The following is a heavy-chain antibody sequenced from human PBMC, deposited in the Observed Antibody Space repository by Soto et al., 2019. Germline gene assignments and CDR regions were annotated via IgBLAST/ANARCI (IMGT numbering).Heavy chain of an antibody. Sequence: QLQLQESGPGLVKPSETLSLTCTVSGGSISSSSYYWGWIRQPPGKGLEWIGSIYYSGSTYYNPSLKSRVTISVYTSKNQFSLKLSSVTAADTAVYYCARQKNYYDSSGYGSIDYWGQGTLVTVSS. D-gene: IGHD3-22*01. CDR2: IYYSGST. V-gene: IGHV4-39*01. CDR3: ARQKNYYDSSGYGSIDY. CDR1: GGSISSSSYY. J-gene: IGHJ4*02.